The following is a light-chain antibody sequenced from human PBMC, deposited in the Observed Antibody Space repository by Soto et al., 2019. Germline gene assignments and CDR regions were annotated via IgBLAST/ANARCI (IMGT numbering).Light chain of an antibody. V-gene: IGKV2-30*01. Sequence: DVVMTQSPLSLPVTLGQPASISCRSSQSLAYSDGNTYLNWFQQRPGQSPRRLIYKVSNRDSGVQDRFTGSGLGTDVTLKISRVEAEDVVVYYCMQSTHWLPYTFGQGTKLEIK. J-gene: IGKJ2*01. CDR3: MQSTHWLPYT. CDR1: QSLAYSDGNTY. CDR2: KVS.